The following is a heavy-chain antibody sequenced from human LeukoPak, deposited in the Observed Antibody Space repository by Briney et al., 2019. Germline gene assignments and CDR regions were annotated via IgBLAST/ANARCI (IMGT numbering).Heavy chain of an antibody. D-gene: IGHD6-13*01. V-gene: IGHV3-48*01. CDR1: GFTFNTYS. J-gene: IGHJ4*02. CDR3: ARGSSWLDY. Sequence: GGSLRLSCAASGFTFNTYSMNWFRQAPGKGLEWVSFISRVISTVYYADSVKGRFTISRDNAKNSMYLQMNSLRVEDTAVYYCARGSSWLDYWGQGILVTDSS. CDR2: ISRVISTV.